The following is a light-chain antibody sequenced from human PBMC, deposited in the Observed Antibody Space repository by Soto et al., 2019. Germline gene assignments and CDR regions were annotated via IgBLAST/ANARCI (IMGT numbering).Light chain of an antibody. V-gene: IGLV2-14*03. J-gene: IGLJ2*01. CDR1: SSDVGGYNF. Sequence: QSALTQPASVSGSPGQSITISCTGTSSDVGGYNFVSWYQQHPRKAPKFIIYDVRNRPSGVSNRFSGSRSGNTASLTISGLQAEDEADYYCSSYTSSSTVIFGGGTQLTVL. CDR3: SSYTSSSTVI. CDR2: DVR.